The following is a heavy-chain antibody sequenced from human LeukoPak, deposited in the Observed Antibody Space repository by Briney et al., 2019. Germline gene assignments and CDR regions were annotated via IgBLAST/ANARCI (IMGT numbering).Heavy chain of an antibody. CDR3: ARASGYYDSSGYHINYFDY. Sequence: SETLSLTCTVSGGSISSSSYYWGWIRQPPGKGLEWIGSIYYGGSTYHNPSLKSRVTISVDTSKNQFSLKLSSVTAADTAVYYCARASGYYDSSGYHINYFDYWGQGTLVTVSS. CDR1: GGSISSSSYY. D-gene: IGHD3-22*01. J-gene: IGHJ4*02. CDR2: IYYGGST. V-gene: IGHV4-39*01.